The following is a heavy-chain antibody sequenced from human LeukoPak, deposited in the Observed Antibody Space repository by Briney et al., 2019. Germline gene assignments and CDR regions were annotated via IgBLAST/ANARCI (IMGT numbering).Heavy chain of an antibody. J-gene: IGHJ4*02. CDR2: ISSSSSYI. CDR3: ARDHARQPRDLIVVVPAAISS. Sequence: PGGSLRLSCAASGFTFSSYSMNWVRQAPGKGLEWVSSISSSSSYIYYADSVKGRFTISRDNAKNSLYLQMNSLRAEDTAVYYCARDHARQPRDLIVVVPAAISSWGQGTLVTVSS. V-gene: IGHV3-21*01. D-gene: IGHD2-2*01. CDR1: GFTFSSYS.